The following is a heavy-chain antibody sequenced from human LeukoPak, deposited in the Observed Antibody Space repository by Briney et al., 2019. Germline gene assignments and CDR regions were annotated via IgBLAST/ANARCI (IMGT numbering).Heavy chain of an antibody. CDR3: ARGGIAAAGSFDY. D-gene: IGHD6-13*01. V-gene: IGHV1-69*13. CDR2: IIPIFGTA. CDR1: GGTFSSYA. Sequence: SVKVSCMASGGTFSSYAISWVRQAPGQGLEWMGGIIPIFGTANYAQKFQGRVTITADESTSTAYMELSSLRSEDTAVYYCARGGIAAAGSFDYWGQGTLVTVSS. J-gene: IGHJ4*02.